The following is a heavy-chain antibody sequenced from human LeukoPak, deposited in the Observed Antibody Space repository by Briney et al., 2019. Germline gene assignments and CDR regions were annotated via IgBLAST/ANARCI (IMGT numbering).Heavy chain of an antibody. CDR1: GGSISSSSNF. Sequence: SETLSLTCTVSGGSISSSSNFWVWSRQPPGKGLEWIGSIYYSGHTYYNPSLKSRVTFSVDTSKNLFSLRLTSVTAADTAVYYCAREAATILGVVVISLNWFDPWGQGTLVTVSS. J-gene: IGHJ5*02. CDR2: IYYSGHT. V-gene: IGHV4-39*07. CDR3: AREAATILGVVVISLNWFDP. D-gene: IGHD3-3*01.